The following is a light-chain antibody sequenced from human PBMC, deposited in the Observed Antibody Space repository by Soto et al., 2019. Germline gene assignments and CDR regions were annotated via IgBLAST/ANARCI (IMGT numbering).Light chain of an antibody. J-gene: IGKJ1*01. CDR2: DAS. V-gene: IGKV3D-15*01. Sequence: EIVMTQSPATLSVSSGEGITLSCRASQSVKNHLAWYQHKPGQSPRLLIYDASTRATGVPARFSAGGSGTEFTLVISSLQSEDAAVYYCQEDNAWPPGTFGQGTKVEIK. CDR1: QSVKNH. CDR3: QEDNAWPPGT.